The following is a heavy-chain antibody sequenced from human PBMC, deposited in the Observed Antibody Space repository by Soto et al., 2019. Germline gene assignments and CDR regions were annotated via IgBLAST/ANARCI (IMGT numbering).Heavy chain of an antibody. CDR2: ISGSGGST. V-gene: IGHV3-23*01. CDR1: GFTFSSYA. CDR3: AKGHSRAMVVYNWFDP. J-gene: IGHJ5*02. D-gene: IGHD2-8*02. Sequence: GGSLRLSCAASGFTFSSYAMSWVRQAPGKGLEWVSAISGSGGSTYYADSVKGRFTISRDNSKNTLYLQMNSLRAEDTAVYYCAKGHSRAMVVYNWFDPWGQGTLVTVSS.